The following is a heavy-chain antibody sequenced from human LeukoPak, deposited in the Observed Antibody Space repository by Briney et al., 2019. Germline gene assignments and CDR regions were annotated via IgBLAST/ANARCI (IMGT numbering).Heavy chain of an antibody. CDR1: AGSLSSSGYF. V-gene: IGHV4-39*07. D-gene: IGHD3-16*01. CDR2: INHSGST. CDR3: ASLGYFHY. Sequence: PSETLSLTCNVSAGSLSSSGYFWDWIRQPPGKGLEWIGEINHSGSTNYNPSLKSRVTISVDTSKNQFSLKLSSVTAADTAVYYCASLGYFHYWGQGTLVTVSS. J-gene: IGHJ4*02.